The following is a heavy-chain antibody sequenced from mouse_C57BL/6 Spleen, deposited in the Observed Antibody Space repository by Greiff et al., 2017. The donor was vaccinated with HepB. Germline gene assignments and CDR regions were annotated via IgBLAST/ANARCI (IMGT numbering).Heavy chain of an antibody. D-gene: IGHD1-1*01. CDR3: ASSVITTVVAKGD. Sequence: QVQLQQSGPELVKPGASVKISCKASGYAFSSSWMNWVKQRPGKGLEWIGRIYPGDGDTNYNGKFKGKATLTADKSSSTAYMQLSSLTSEDSAVYFCASSVITTVVAKGDWGQGTTLTVSS. J-gene: IGHJ2*01. CDR1: GYAFSSSW. V-gene: IGHV1-82*01. CDR2: IYPGDGDT.